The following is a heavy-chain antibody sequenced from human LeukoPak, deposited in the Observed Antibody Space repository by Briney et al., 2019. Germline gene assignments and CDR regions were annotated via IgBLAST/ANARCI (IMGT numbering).Heavy chain of an antibody. V-gene: IGHV3-30-3*01. D-gene: IGHD1-26*01. CDR2: ISYDGSNK. CDR1: GFTFSSYA. CDR3: ARAGDSGNLA. J-gene: IGHJ5*02. Sequence: GGSLRLSCAASGFTFSSYAMHWVRQAPGKGLEWVAVISYDGSNKYYADSVKGRFTISRDNSKNTLYLQMNSLRAEDTAVYYCARAGDSGNLAWGQGTLVTVSS.